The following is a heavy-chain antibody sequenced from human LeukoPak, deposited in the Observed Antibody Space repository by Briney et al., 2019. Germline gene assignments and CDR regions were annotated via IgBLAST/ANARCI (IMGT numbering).Heavy chain of an antibody. V-gene: IGHV4-4*02. CDR3: ARGRGDGYNFGAFDI. J-gene: IGHJ3*02. Sequence: SETLSLTCAVSGDSISRSNWWSWVRPSPGKGLEWIGEINHSGSTNYNPSLKSRVTISVDTSKNQFSLKLSSVTAADTAVYYCARGRGDGYNFGAFDIWGQGTMVTVSS. CDR1: GDSISRSNW. D-gene: IGHD5-24*01. CDR2: INHSGST.